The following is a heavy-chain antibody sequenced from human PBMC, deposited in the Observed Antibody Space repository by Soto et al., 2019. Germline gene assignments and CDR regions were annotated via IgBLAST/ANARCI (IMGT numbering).Heavy chain of an antibody. J-gene: IGHJ4*02. Sequence: SETLSLTCSVSGGSISDYYWSWIRQSPEKGLEYIAYSSYGGITNLNGALNGRVTVSADTSKNQFSLRLSSVIAADTAVYYCARHEFHSQSSGTYLDYWGRGTLVTVSS. CDR1: GGSISDYY. CDR2: SSYGGIT. CDR3: ARHEFHSQSSGTYLDY. V-gene: IGHV4-59*08. D-gene: IGHD3-10*01.